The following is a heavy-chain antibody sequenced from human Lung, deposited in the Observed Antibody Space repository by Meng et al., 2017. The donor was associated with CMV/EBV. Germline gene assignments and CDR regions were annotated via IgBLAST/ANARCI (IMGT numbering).Heavy chain of an antibody. CDR1: GLTFRKSG. CDR3: AVRWF. J-gene: IGHJ4*02. Sequence: GESLKISCAASGLTFRKSGMSWLRQVPGKGLEWVADISGDGREIYYVDSVKGRFTVSRDNAKNSLFLQMNSLRREDTAVYYCAVRWFWGPGSLVTVSS. CDR2: ISGDGREI. V-gene: IGHV3-7*01. D-gene: IGHD3-9*01.